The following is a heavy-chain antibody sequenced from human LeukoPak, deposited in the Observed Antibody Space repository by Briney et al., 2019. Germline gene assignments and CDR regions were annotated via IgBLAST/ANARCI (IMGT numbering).Heavy chain of an antibody. J-gene: IGHJ4*02. CDR3: ARAANYDFWSGYDY. Sequence: GGSLRLSCAASGFTFDDYSMSWVRQAPGKGLEWVSGINWNGGSTAYADSVKGRFTISRDNAKNSLYLQMNSLRGEDTASYYCARAANYDFWSGYDYWGQGTLVTVSS. CDR1: GFTFDDYS. CDR2: INWNGGST. D-gene: IGHD3-3*01. V-gene: IGHV3-20*04.